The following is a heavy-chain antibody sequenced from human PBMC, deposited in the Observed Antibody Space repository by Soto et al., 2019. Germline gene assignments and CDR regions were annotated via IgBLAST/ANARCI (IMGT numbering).Heavy chain of an antibody. CDR1: GFTFSTYG. V-gene: IGHV3-30*03. Sequence: QVHLVESGGGVVQPGRSLRLSCAASGFTFSTYGMHWVRQAPGKGLEWVAVISNDGSNTYYGDSVKGRFTISRDNSKNTLYLQMDTLRVEDTAVYYCARTMTTVTTYYFQHWGQGTLVTVSS. D-gene: IGHD4-17*01. J-gene: IGHJ1*01. CDR3: ARTMTTVTTYYFQH. CDR2: ISNDGSNT.